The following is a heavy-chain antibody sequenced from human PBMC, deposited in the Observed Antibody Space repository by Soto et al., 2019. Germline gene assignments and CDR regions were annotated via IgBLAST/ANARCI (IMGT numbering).Heavy chain of an antibody. CDR2: ISYDGSNK. V-gene: IGHV3-30*18. CDR3: AKDNADTYESGPPPPGYYYGMEV. Sequence: QVQLVESGGGVVQPGRSLRLSCAASGFSFSDCGMHWVRQAPGKGLEGVAVISYDGSNKYYADSVKGRFTISRDNSKNTLSLKMNTLRAEDTALYYCAKDNADTYESGPPPPGYYYGMEVWGQGTTVTVSS. D-gene: IGHD3-22*01. J-gene: IGHJ6*02. CDR1: GFSFSDCG.